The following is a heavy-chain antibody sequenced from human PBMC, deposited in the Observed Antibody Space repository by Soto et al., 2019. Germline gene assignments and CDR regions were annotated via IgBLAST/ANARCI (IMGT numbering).Heavy chain of an antibody. CDR3: AHAYGGTSWPNDAFDV. CDR1: GFSLSADGVG. D-gene: IGHD2-2*01. Sequence: QITLKESGPTLVKPTQTLTLTCTFSGFSLSADGVGVGWIRQPPGKALEWLALIYWDDDKRYRPSLKSRLTITKDTSKTQVVLTMTTMAPVDTATYYCAHAYGGTSWPNDAFDVWGQGTVVTVSS. CDR2: IYWDDDK. J-gene: IGHJ3*01. V-gene: IGHV2-5*02.